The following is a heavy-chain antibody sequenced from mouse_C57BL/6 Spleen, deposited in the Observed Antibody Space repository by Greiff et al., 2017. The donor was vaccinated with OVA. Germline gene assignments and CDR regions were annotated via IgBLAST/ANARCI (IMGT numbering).Heavy chain of an antibody. CDR1: GYTFTSYW. D-gene: IGHD1-1*01. J-gene: IGHJ1*03. V-gene: IGHV1-52*01. CDR2: IDPSDSET. Sequence: QVQLQQPGAELVRPGSSVKLSCKASGYTFTSYWMHWVKQRPIQGLEWIGNIDPSDSETHYNQKFKDKATLTVDKSSSTAYMQLSSLTSEDSAVYDCARAGGSSYGYFDVWGTGTTVTVAS. CDR3: ARAGGSSYGYFDV.